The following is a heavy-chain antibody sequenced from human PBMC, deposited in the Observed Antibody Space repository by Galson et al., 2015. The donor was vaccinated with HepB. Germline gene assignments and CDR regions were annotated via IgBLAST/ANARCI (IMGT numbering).Heavy chain of an antibody. CDR3: ARGDYYFDY. V-gene: IGHV1-18*01. Sequence: SVKVSCKASGYTFSSYAINWVRQAPGQGLEWMGWISVDDDNTNYAQRLQDRLTMSTDTSTSTAYMELRSLRSDDTAVYYCARGDYYFDYWGQGTLVTVSS. D-gene: IGHD3-16*01. CDR1: GYTFSSYA. CDR2: ISVDDDNT. J-gene: IGHJ4*02.